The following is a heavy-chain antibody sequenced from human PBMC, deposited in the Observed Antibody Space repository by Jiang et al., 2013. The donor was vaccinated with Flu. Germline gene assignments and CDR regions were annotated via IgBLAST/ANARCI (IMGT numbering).Heavy chain of an antibody. Sequence: SGAEVKKPGSSVKVSCKASGGTFSSYAISWVRQAPGQGLEWMGRIIPILGIANYAQKFQGRVTITADKSTSTAYMELSSLRSEDTAVYYCARGIDGGTPQGGDYWGQGTLVTVSS. CDR3: ARGIDGGTPQGGDY. CDR1: GGTFSSYA. V-gene: IGHV1-69*04. CDR2: IIPILGIA. J-gene: IGHJ4*02. D-gene: IGHD4-23*01.